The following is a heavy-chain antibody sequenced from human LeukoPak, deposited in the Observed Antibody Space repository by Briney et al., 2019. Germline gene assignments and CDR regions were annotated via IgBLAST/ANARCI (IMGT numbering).Heavy chain of an antibody. J-gene: IGHJ4*02. CDR1: GDSNDDINTCCW. CDR2: VSHSGDT. V-gene: IGHV4-4*02. D-gene: IGHD5-18*01. Sequence: PSETLSLTCDVSGDSNDDINTCCWWTWVRQSPGKGLEWIGEVSHSGDTNYNPSLKSRVAISVDTSKNHISLKVFSLTAADTALYYCARHVSGSAMMHYFDYWGQGNLVTVSS. CDR3: ARHVSGSAMMHYFDY.